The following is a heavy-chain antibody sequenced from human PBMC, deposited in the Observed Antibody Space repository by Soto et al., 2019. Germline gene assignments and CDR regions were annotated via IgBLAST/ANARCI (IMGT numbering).Heavy chain of an antibody. CDR3: APNSRYSYGFPTDC. V-gene: IGHV3-30*03. D-gene: IGHD5-18*01. Sequence: ESGGGVVQPGRSLRLSCAASGFTFSSYVMHWVRQAPGKGLEWVALISYDGSNKYYADSVKGRFTISRDNSKNTLYLQMNSLSAQDTSVYYRAPNSRYSYGFPTDCSGQGTLVTVSS. CDR1: GFTFSSYV. CDR2: ISYDGSNK. J-gene: IGHJ4*02.